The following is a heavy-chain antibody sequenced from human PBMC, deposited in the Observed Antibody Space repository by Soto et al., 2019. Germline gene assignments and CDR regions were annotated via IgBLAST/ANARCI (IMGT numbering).Heavy chain of an antibody. CDR2: INPSGGST. CDR1: GYTCTIYY. J-gene: IGHJ6*02. V-gene: IGHV1-46*01. CDR3: ASRDPRNYYYYYGMDV. Sequence: ASVKVSCKASGYTCTIYYMHCVLQSPLQGLEWMGIINPSGGSTSYAQKFQGRVTMTRDTSTSTVYMELSSLRSEDTAVYYCASRDPRNYYYYYGMDVWGQGTTVTVSS.